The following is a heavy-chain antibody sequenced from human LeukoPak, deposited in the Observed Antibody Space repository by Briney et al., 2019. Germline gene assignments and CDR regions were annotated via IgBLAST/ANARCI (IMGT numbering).Heavy chain of an antibody. CDR3: ARHSAVPGANEYFQH. J-gene: IGHJ1*01. CDR2: IYYSGST. D-gene: IGHD2-2*01. CDR1: GGSISSYY. Sequence: PSETLSLTCTVSGGSISSYYWSWIRQPPGKGLEWIGSIYYSGSTYYNPSLKSRVTISVDTSKNQFSLKLSSVTAADTAVYYCARHSAVPGANEYFQHWGQGTLVTVSS. V-gene: IGHV4-39*01.